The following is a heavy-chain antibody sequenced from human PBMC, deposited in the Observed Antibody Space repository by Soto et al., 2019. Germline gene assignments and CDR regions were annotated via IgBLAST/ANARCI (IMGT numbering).Heavy chain of an antibody. CDR2: TFYSGTA. D-gene: IGHD3-3*01. J-gene: IGHJ6*02. V-gene: IGHV4-59*13. CDR3: TRASAWITVFGVVYAHYYYGMDV. Sequence: PSETLSLTYTVSGGSISSYYWSWIRQPPGKGLEWIGYTFYSGTANYNPSLGSRVSMSADTSQNQIYLKLTSVTAADSAVYYCTRASAWITVFGVVYAHYYYGMDVWGQGTTVTVSS. CDR1: GGSISSYY.